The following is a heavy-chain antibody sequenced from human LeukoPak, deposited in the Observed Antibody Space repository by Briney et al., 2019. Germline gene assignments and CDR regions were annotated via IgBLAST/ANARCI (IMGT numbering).Heavy chain of an antibody. V-gene: IGHV4-59*12. CDR3: ARGTWFSSSSVYYYYYGMDV. D-gene: IGHD6-6*01. CDR2: IYYSGST. Sequence: SETLSLTCTVSGGSISSYYWSWIRQPPGKGLEWIGYIYYSGSTNYNPSLKSRVTISVDTSKNQFSLKLSSVTAADTAVYYCARGTWFSSSSVYYYYYGMDVWGQGTTVTVSS. J-gene: IGHJ6*02. CDR1: GGSISSYY.